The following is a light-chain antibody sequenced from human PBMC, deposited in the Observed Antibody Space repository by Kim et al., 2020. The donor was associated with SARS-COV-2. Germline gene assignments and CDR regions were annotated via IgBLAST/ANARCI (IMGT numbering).Light chain of an antibody. J-gene: IGKJ1*01. V-gene: IGKV1-39*01. CDR3: QHKQT. Sequence: DIQMTQSPSSLSASVGDRVTITCRASQSLDSYLNWYQQKPGKAPKLLIYAASFLQSGVPSRFSGSGSGTDFTLTISSLQPEDFATYYCQHKQTFGQGTKVDIK. CDR2: AAS. CDR1: QSLDSY.